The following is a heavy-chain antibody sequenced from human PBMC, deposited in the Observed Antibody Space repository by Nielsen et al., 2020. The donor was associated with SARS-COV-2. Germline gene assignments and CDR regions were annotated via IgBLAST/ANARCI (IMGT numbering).Heavy chain of an antibody. V-gene: IGHV3-23*01. CDR1: GFTFSSYA. Sequence: GESLKISCAASGFTFSSYAMSWVRQAPGKGLEWVSAISGSGGSTYYADSVKGRFTISRDNSKNTLYLQMNSLRAEDTAVYYCAKELAAAGYYYYYMDVWGKGTTVTVSS. CDR2: ISGSGGST. CDR3: AKELAAAGYYYYYMDV. J-gene: IGHJ6*03. D-gene: IGHD6-13*01.